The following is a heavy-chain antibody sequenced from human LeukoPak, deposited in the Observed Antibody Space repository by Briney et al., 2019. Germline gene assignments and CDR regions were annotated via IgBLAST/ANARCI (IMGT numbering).Heavy chain of an antibody. CDR1: GYTFTGYY. Sequence: ASVKVSCKASGYTFTGYYMHWVRQAPGQGLEWMGWINPNSGGTNYAQKFQGRVTMTRDTSISTAYMELSRLRSDDTAVYYCASGSGSYYTNNWFDPWGQGTLVTVPS. V-gene: IGHV1-2*02. CDR2: INPNSGGT. CDR3: ASGSGSYYTNNWFDP. D-gene: IGHD3-10*01. J-gene: IGHJ5*02.